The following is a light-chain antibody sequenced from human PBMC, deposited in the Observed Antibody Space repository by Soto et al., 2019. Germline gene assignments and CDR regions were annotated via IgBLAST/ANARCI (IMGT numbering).Light chain of an antibody. CDR1: QAFGSY. CDR2: GAS. Sequence: IQLTQSPSSLSESVGDKAPILCRASQAFGSYLAWYQQKPGQAPKLLIYGASTLQSGVPSRFSGHESGTDYTLTISSLQPEDFAAYYCQQLHSYPIIFGQGTRLEIK. CDR3: QQLHSYPII. J-gene: IGKJ5*01. V-gene: IGKV1-9*01.